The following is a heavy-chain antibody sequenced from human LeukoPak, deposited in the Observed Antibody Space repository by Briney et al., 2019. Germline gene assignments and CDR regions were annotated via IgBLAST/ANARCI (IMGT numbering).Heavy chain of an antibody. J-gene: IGHJ4*02. CDR2: ISSSGSTI. D-gene: IGHD3-22*01. Sequence: GGSLRLSCAASGFTFSDYYMSWIRQAPGKGLDGVSYISSSGSTIYYADSVKGRFTISRDNAKNSLYLQMNSLRAEDTAVYYCARERLQYYYDSSGYYDYWGQGTLVTVSS. CDR1: GFTFSDYY. CDR3: ARERLQYYYDSSGYYDY. V-gene: IGHV3-11*01.